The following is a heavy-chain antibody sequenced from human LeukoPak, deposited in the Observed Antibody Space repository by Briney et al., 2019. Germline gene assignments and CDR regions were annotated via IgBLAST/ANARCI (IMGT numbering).Heavy chain of an antibody. Sequence: SETLSLTCTVSGGSISSYYWSWIRQTPGKGLEWIGYIYYSGSTKYNPSLKSRVTISVDTSKKQFSLKLSSVTAADTAVYYCARTDGGGSYQKSPEFFQHWGQGTLVTVSS. V-gene: IGHV4-59*01. CDR1: GGSISSYY. J-gene: IGHJ1*01. D-gene: IGHD1-26*01. CDR3: ARTDGGGSYQKSPEFFQH. CDR2: IYYSGST.